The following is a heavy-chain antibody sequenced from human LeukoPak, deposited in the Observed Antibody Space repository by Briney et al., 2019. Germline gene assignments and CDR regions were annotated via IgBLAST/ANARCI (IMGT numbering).Heavy chain of an antibody. CDR2: IIPIFGTA. J-gene: IGHJ4*02. D-gene: IGHD2-21*02. CDR1: GGTFSSYA. CDR3: AREGVTKFDY. V-gene: IGHV1-69*13. Sequence: GASVKVSCKASGGTFSSYAISWVRQAPGQGLEWMGGIIPIFGTANYAQKFQGRVTITADESTSTAYIELSSLRPEDTAVYYCAREGVTKFDYWGQGTLVTVSS.